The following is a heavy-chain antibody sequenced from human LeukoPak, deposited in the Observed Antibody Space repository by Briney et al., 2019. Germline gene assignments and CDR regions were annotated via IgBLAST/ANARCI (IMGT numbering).Heavy chain of an antibody. D-gene: IGHD3-10*01. CDR3: ARLITMVRGLEDWFDP. CDR2: IYHSGST. Sequence: PSGTLSLTCAVSGGSISSSNWRSWVRQPPGKGLEWIGEIYHSGSTNYNPSLNSRVTISVDKSKNQFSLKLSSVTAADTAVYYCARLITMVRGLEDWFDPWGQGSLVTVSS. V-gene: IGHV4-4*02. CDR1: GGSISSSNW. J-gene: IGHJ5*02.